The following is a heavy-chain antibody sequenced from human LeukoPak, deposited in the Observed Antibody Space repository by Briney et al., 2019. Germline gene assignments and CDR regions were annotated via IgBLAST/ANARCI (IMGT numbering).Heavy chain of an antibody. V-gene: IGHV4-38-2*02. D-gene: IGHD5-12*01. J-gene: IGHJ4*02. CDR1: GNSISSGYY. CDR2: IYHSGTS. CDR3: AKLHSYDFFFDY. Sequence: SETLSLTCTVSGNSISSGYYWGWIRQPPGKGLEWIGMIYHSGTSYYNPSLKSRVTISVDTSKNQFSLKLSAVTAADTAVYYCAKLHSYDFFFDYWGQGTLVTVSS.